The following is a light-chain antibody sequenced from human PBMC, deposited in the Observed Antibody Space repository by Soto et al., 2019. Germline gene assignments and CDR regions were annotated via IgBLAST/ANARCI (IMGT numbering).Light chain of an antibody. CDR2: YIS. Sequence: ERVLLQSPATLSLSPVERSPLSCMASQSVRSHLAWFQQKPGQAPRLLIYYISTRATGIPARFSGSGSGKEFTITIKSMQSEDSEVYYCKQHNQWHINFGKGTRLEIK. J-gene: IGKJ5*01. CDR3: KQHNQWHIN. V-gene: IGKV3D-15*01. CDR1: QSVRSH.